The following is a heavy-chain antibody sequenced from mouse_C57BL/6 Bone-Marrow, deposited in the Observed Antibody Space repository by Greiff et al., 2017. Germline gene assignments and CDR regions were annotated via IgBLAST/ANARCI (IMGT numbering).Heavy chain of an antibody. CDR2: IYPRDGST. J-gene: IGHJ1*03. Sequence: QVQLQQSGPELVKPGASVKLSCKASGYTFTSYDINWVKQRPGQGLEWIGWIYPRDGSTKYNEKFKGKATLTVDTSSSTAYMELHSLTSEDSAVYFCARDCGSGYWYFDVWGTGTTVTVSS. CDR1: GYTFTSYD. CDR3: ARDCGSGYWYFDV. V-gene: IGHV1-85*01. D-gene: IGHD1-1*01.